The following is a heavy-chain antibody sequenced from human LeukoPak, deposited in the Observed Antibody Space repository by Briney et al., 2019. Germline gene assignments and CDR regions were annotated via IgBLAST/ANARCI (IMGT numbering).Heavy chain of an antibody. V-gene: IGHV3-48*03. CDR3: ARGDDFWSGYHDHYFDY. CDR1: GFTFSSYE. Sequence: SGGSLRLSCAASGFTFSSYEMNWVRQAPGKGLEWVSYISSSGSTIYYADSVKGRFTISRDNAKNSLYLQMNSLRAEDTAVYYCARGDDFWSGYHDHYFDYWGQGTLVTVSS. D-gene: IGHD3-3*01. J-gene: IGHJ4*02. CDR2: ISSSGSTI.